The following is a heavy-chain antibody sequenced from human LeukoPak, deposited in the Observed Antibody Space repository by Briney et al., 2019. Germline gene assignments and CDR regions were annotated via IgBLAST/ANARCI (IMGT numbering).Heavy chain of an antibody. CDR1: GGSISSSSYY. CDR3: ARHGGIPRIAVAGRHFDY. D-gene: IGHD6-19*01. V-gene: IGHV4-39*01. J-gene: IGHJ4*02. CDR2: IYYSGST. Sequence: SETLSLTCTVSGGSISSSSYYWGWIRQPPGKGLEWIGSIYYSGSTYYNPSLKSRVTIPVDTSKNQFSLKLSSVTAADTAVYYCARHGGIPRIAVAGRHFDYWGQGTLVTVSS.